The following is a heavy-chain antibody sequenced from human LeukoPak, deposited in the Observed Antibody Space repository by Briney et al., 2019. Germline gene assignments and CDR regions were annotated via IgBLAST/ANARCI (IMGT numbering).Heavy chain of an antibody. Sequence: QPGGSLRLSCAASGFTFNNYAMSWVRQAPGKGLEWVSTLSASGISTYYSDSVRGRFTISRDNSKNTLYLQVNSLRAGDTAVYYCAKGDNDILTGYYNSFDYWGQGTLVTVSS. CDR1: GFTFNNYA. CDR3: AKGDNDILTGYYNSFDY. CDR2: LSASGIST. V-gene: IGHV3-23*01. D-gene: IGHD3-9*01. J-gene: IGHJ4*02.